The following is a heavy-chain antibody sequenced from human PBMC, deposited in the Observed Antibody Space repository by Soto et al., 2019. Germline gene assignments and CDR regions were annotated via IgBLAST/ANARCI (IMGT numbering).Heavy chain of an antibody. CDR1: GYTFTSYA. V-gene: IGHV1-3*01. CDR3: ARGSEPAYSSWYVNGDY. CDR2: INAGNGNT. J-gene: IGHJ4*02. Sequence: QVQHVQSGAEVKRPGASVKVSCKASGYTFTSYAIHWVRQAPGQRPEWMGWINAGNGNTKYSQKFQGRVTITRDTYASIAYLEVSGLRFEDTAVYYCARGSEPAYSSWYVNGDYWGQGTPVTVSS. D-gene: IGHD6-13*01.